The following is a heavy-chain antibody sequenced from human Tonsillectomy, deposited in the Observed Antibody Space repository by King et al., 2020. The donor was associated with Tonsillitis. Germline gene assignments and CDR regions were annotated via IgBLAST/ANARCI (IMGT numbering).Heavy chain of an antibody. CDR1: GFTFSSYA. J-gene: IGHJ4*02. CDR3: ARESSCHSGCDFDE. CDR2: ISYDGSNK. D-gene: IGHD3-22*01. V-gene: IGHV3-30*01. Sequence: VQLVESGGGVVQPGRSLRLSCAASGFTFSSYAMHWVRQAPGKGLEWVAVISYDGSNKYYADSVKGRFTISRDNSKNTLYLQMNSLRAEDTAVYYCARESSCHSGCDFDEWGQGALVTVSS.